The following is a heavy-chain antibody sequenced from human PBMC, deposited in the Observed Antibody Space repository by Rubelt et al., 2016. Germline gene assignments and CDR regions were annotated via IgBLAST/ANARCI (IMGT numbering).Heavy chain of an antibody. D-gene: IGHD6-6*01. V-gene: IGHV3-23*01. CDR3: AKDSAYSSSSAYYFDA. Sequence: GGGLVQPGGSLRLSCAASGFTFSTYAMTWIRQAPGKGLEWVSTLSSAGVSTFYADSVKGRFTISRDTSRNTLFLQMNSLRAGDTAVYYCAKDSAYSSSSAYYFDAWGQGTLVTVSS. CDR2: LSSAGVST. CDR1: GFTFSTYA. J-gene: IGHJ4*02.